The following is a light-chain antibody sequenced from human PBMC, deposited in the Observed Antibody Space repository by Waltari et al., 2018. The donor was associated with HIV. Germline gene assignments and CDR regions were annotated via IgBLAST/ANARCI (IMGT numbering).Light chain of an antibody. Sequence: VLTQSPATLSVSPGERATLPCRASQSVSSNLAWYQQKPGQAPRPLIYRASTRTNGIPARFSGSGSGTEFTLTISSLQSEDFAVYYCQQYNDWPRGPFGQGTRLEIK. J-gene: IGKJ2*01. CDR3: QQYNDWPRGP. CDR2: RAS. V-gene: IGKV3-15*01. CDR1: QSVSSN.